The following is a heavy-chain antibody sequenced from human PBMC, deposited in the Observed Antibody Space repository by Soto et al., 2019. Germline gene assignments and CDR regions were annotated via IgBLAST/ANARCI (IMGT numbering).Heavy chain of an antibody. D-gene: IGHD2-21*01. J-gene: IGHJ4*02. CDR2: ISISGNYI. CDR1: GFPFSTYT. CDR3: ASAQKDIGVGSIDS. V-gene: IGHV3-21*01. Sequence: GGSLRLSCAASGFPFSTYTMNWVRQSPGMGLEWVSSISISGNYIYYADSVKGRFTVSRDKAKNSLYLQMNSLRAEDTAVYYCASAQKDIGVGSIDSWGQGTLVTVSS.